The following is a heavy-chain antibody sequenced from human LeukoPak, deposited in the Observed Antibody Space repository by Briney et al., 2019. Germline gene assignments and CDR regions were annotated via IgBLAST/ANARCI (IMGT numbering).Heavy chain of an antibody. J-gene: IGHJ4*02. CDR2: ISGSGGST. CDR1: GFTFSSYA. V-gene: IGHV3-23*01. D-gene: IGHD3-16*02. CDR3: AKDLDVWGSYRFPEFDY. Sequence: GGSLRLSCAASGFTFSSYAMSWVRQAPGKGLEWVSAISGSGGSTYYADSVKGRFTISRDNSKNTLYLQMNSLRAEDTAVYYCAKDLDVWGSYRFPEFDYWGQGTLVTVSS.